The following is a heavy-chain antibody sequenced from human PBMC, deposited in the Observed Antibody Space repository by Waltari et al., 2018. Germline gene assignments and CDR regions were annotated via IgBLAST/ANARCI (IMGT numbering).Heavy chain of an antibody. V-gene: IGHV3-23*01. CDR2: ISPGGGVT. J-gene: IGHJ5*01. CDR1: GFTFTSFV. Sequence: EVQLLESGGGLVQPGGPLRLFCAASGFTFTSFVMSWVRQAPRKGLEWVSAISPGGGVTYYADSVKGRFTVSRDNSKNTLYLQMNSLRAEDTAVYYCLRRWFDSWGQGTLVIVSS. CDR3: LRRWFDS.